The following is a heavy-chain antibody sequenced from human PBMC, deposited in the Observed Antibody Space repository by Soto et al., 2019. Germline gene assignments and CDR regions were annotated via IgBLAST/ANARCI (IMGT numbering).Heavy chain of an antibody. CDR3: ARQNNMIGRAFDI. J-gene: IGHJ3*02. CDR2: ISWNSGSI. Sequence: VQLVESGGGLVQPGRFLRLSCAASGFTFDDYALHWVRQAPGKGLEGVSGISWNSGSIGYADSVKGRFTISRDNAKNALYLQMNSLRAEDTALYYCARQNNMIGRAFDIWGQGTMVTVSS. CDR1: GFTFDDYA. D-gene: IGHD3-22*01. V-gene: IGHV3-9*01.